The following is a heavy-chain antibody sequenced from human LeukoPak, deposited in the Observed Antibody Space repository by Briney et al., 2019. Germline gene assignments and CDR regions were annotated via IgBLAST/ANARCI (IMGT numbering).Heavy chain of an antibody. CDR1: GYTFTSYY. D-gene: IGHD2-2*01. V-gene: IGHV1-46*01. J-gene: IGHJ4*02. CDR2: INPSGGST. Sequence: ASVKVSCKASGYTFTSYYMHWVRQAPGQGLEWMGIINPSGGSTSYAQKFQGRVTMTRDTSTSTVYMELSSLRSEDTAVYYCARDTDQYCSSTSCHPKGSYFDYWGRGTLVTVSS. CDR3: ARDTDQYCSSTSCHPKGSYFDY.